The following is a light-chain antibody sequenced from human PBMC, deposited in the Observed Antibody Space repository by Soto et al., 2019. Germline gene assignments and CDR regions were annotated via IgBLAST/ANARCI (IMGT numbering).Light chain of an antibody. CDR1: QSVSSY. V-gene: IGKV3-11*01. CDR3: QQRRNWPLIT. J-gene: IGKJ5*01. CDR2: DAS. Sequence: EIVLTQSPATQSLSPGERATLSCRASQSVSSYLAWYQQKPGQAPRLLIYDASNRATGIPARFSGSGSGTDFTLTISSLEPEDFAVYYCQQRRNWPLITFGQGTRLEI.